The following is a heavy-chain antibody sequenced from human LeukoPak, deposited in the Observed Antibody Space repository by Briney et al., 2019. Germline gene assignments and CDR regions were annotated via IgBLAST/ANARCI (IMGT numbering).Heavy chain of an antibody. J-gene: IGHJ3*02. D-gene: IGHD2-2*01. V-gene: IGHV1-69*01. CDR3: ARTPPYQLPSDDALDI. CDR1: GGTFSSYA. CDR2: IIPIFGTA. Sequence: SVRISCKASGGTFSSYAISWVRQAPGQGLEWMGGIIPIFGTANYAQKFQGRVTITADESTSTAYMELSSLRSEDTAVYYCARTPPYQLPSDDALDIWGQGTMVTVSS.